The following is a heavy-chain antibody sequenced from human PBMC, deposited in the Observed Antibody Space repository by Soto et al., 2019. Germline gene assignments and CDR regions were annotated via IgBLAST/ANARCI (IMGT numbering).Heavy chain of an antibody. Sequence: SETLSLTCAVYAGSFSHYYWNWIRQSPGKGLEWIGKIKHSGSSNYNPSLSSRVSISVDMSKNQFSLRLTSVTAADTAVYYCARGWSSDWQVALDIWGQGAMVTVSS. D-gene: IGHD6-19*01. J-gene: IGHJ3*02. V-gene: IGHV4-34*01. CDR1: AGSFSHYY. CDR3: ARGWSSDWQVALDI. CDR2: IKHSGSS.